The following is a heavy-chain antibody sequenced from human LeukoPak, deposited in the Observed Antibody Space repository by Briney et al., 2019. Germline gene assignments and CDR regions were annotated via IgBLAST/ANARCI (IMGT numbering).Heavy chain of an antibody. CDR3: ARDLRGCSSTSCYGGGPFDP. D-gene: IGHD2-2*01. V-gene: IGHV1-3*01. CDR2: INAGNGNT. J-gene: IGHJ5*02. CDR1: GYTFTSYA. Sequence: ASVKVSCKASGYTFTSYAMHWVRLAPGQRLEWMGWINAGNGNTKYSQKFQGRVTITRDTSASTAYMELSSLRSEDTAVYYCARDLRGCSSTSCYGGGPFDPWGQGTLVTVSS.